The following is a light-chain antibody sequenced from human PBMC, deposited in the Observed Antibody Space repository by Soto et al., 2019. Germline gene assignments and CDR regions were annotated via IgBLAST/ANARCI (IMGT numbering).Light chain of an antibody. J-gene: IGKJ1*01. Sequence: EIVLTQSPVTLSLSPGERATLSCRASQSVRTYLAWYQVKPGQAPRLLIYDASSRASGVPARFSGSGSGTDFTLTISSLEPEDFATYYCQQSYIAPWTFGQGTKVDIK. CDR3: QQSYIAPWT. V-gene: IGKV3-11*01. CDR1: QSVRTY. CDR2: DAS.